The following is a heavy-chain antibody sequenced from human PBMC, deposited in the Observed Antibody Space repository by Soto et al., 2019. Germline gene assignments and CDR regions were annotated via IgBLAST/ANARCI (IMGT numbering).Heavy chain of an antibody. V-gene: IGHV3-7*01. CDR1: GFTFSTYW. CDR3: ARDRGRGVECFGTCYSSYFDP. D-gene: IGHD2-15*01. Sequence: EVQLVESGGGLVQPGGSLRLSCAASGFTFSTYWMSWVRQAPGKGLEWVANIKEDGSAKSYVDSVKGRFTISRDNAKNSLYLQMNSLRAEDTAVYHCARDRGRGVECFGTCYSSYFDPWGRGTLVTVSS. CDR2: IKEDGSAK. J-gene: IGHJ5*02.